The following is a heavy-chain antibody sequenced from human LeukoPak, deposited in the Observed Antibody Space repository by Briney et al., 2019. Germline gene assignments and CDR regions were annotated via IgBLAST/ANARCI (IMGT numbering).Heavy chain of an antibody. D-gene: IGHD3-3*01. CDR3: ASEVGYRSLGY. CDR1: GFTFDDDT. CDR2: ITWKSHRT. J-gene: IGHJ4*02. V-gene: IGHV3-43*01. Sequence: GGSLRLSCAASGFTFDDDTMHWVRQTPGRGLEWVSLITWKSHRTHYADSVKGRFTVSRDNSKDSLCLQMNSLRTEDTGLYHCASEVGYRSLGYLGQGTLVTVSS.